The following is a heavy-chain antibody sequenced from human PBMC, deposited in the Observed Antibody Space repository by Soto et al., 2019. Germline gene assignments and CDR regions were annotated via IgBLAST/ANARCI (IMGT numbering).Heavy chain of an antibody. CDR2: ISSSSGTI. Sequence: PGGSLRLSCTASGFTFSSYSMNWVRQAPGKGLEWISHISSSSGTIYYADSVKGRFTISRDNAKNSLSLHMNSLRAEDTAVYYCASLGRLGSGSYYPKWFDPWGQGTLVTVSS. V-gene: IGHV3-48*01. CDR3: ASLGRLGSGSYYPKWFDP. J-gene: IGHJ5*02. D-gene: IGHD3-10*01. CDR1: GFTFSSYS.